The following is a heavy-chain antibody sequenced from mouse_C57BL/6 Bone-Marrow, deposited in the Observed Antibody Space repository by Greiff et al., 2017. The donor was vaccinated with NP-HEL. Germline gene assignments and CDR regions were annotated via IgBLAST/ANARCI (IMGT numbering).Heavy chain of an antibody. V-gene: IGHV1-76*01. CDR2: IYPGSGNT. D-gene: IGHD1-1*01. CDR1: GYTFTDYY. Sequence: VQLQQSGAELVRPGASVKLSCKASGYTFTDYYINWVKQRPGQGLEWIARIYPGSGNTYYNEKFKGKATLTAEKSSSTAYMQLSSLTSEDSAVYFCARDGSTVGDYWGQGTTLTVSS. CDR3: ARDGSTVGDY. J-gene: IGHJ2*01.